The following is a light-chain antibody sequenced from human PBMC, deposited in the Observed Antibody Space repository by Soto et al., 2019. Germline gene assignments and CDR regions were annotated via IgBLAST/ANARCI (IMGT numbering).Light chain of an antibody. CDR2: GAS. Sequence: EIVMTQPPATRSGSAGEKAMLSGRASQNILSNLAWYQQKPGQAPRLLIYGASTRAAGIPARFSGSGSGTEFTLTISSLQSEDFEIYYCQQYNNWPITFGQGTRLEIK. V-gene: IGKV3-15*01. CDR1: QNILSN. CDR3: QQYNNWPIT. J-gene: IGKJ5*01.